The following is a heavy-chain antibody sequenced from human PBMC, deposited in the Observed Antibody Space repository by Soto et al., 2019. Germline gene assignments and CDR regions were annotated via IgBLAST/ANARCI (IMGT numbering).Heavy chain of an antibody. CDR3: AASIFYYGMDV. V-gene: IGHV5-51*01. J-gene: IGHJ6*02. Sequence: PGESLKISCRTSGYRFTSYWIAWVRQMPGKGLEWMGIIFPSDSDTRYNPSFQGQVTISADKSITTTYLQWSSLKASDTAIYYCAASIFYYGMDVWGQGTTVTVSS. CDR2: IFPSDSDT. CDR1: GYRFTSYW.